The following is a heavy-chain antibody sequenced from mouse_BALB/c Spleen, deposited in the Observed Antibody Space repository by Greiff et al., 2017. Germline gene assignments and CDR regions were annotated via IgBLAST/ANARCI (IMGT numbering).Heavy chain of an antibody. V-gene: IGHV6-6*02. Sequence: EVQVVESGGGLVQPGGSMKLSCVASGFTFSNYWMNWVRQSPEKGLEWVAEIRLKSNNYATHYAESVKGRFTISRDDSKSSVYLQMNNLRAEDTGIYYCTRHHYYGSSPFAYWGQGTLVTVSA. CDR2: IRLKSNNYAT. CDR3: TRHHYYGSSPFAY. J-gene: IGHJ3*01. D-gene: IGHD1-1*01. CDR1: GFTFSNYW.